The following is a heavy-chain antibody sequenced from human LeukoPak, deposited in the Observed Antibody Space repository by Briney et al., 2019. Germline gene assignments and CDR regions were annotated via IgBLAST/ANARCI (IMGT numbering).Heavy chain of an antibody. CDR2: IYYTGST. V-gene: IGHV4-39*01. CDR3: ARHSGSGSESRPFVP. Sequence: PLETLSLTCSVSGGTVTSGGFYWGWLRQPPGKGPEWIATIYYTGSTYYNPSLKSRVTISIDTSKNQFSLRMTSVTATDTAVYHCARHSGSGSESRPFVPWGQGTLVTVSS. J-gene: IGHJ5*02. CDR1: GGTVTSGGFY. D-gene: IGHD3-10*01.